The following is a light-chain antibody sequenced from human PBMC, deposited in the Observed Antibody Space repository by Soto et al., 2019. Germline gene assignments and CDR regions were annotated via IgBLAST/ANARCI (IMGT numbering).Light chain of an antibody. CDR2: EAS. J-gene: IGKJ3*01. CDR1: QGIRNS. V-gene: IGKV1-9*01. CDR3: QHFDSYPFT. Sequence: DIQLTQSPSFLSASVGDRVTITCRASQGIRNSLTWYQQKPGKAPYLLIYEASTLQSGVPSRFSGRGSGTEFTLTLSSLQPEDCATYYCQHFDSYPFTFGPGTKVGMK.